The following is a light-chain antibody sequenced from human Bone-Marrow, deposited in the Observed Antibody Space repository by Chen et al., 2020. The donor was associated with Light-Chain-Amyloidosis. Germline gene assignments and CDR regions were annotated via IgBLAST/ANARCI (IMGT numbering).Light chain of an antibody. V-gene: IGLV1-47*01. J-gene: IGLJ3*02. CDR1: SSNIGSNF. CDR2: RNN. Sequence: QSVLPQPPSASGTPGQRVTISCSGSSSNIGSNFVYWYQQLPGTAPKLLIYRNNQRPSGVPDRFSGSKSGTSASLASSGLRSEDEADYYCAAWDDSLSGRVFGGGTKLTVL. CDR3: AAWDDSLSGRV.